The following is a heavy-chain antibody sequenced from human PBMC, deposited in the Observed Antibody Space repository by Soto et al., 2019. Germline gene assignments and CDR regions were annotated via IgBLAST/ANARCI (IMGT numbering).Heavy chain of an antibody. CDR1: GFTFSSYA. D-gene: IGHD2-2*01. CDR3: AKDLGYCSSTSCYGPFDP. Sequence: GFTFSSYAMSWVRQAPGKGLEWVSAISGSGGSTYYADSVKGRFTISRDNSKNTLYLQMNSLRAEDTAVYYCAKDLGYCSSTSCYGPFDPWGQGTLVTVSS. J-gene: IGHJ5*02. V-gene: IGHV3-23*01. CDR2: ISGSGGST.